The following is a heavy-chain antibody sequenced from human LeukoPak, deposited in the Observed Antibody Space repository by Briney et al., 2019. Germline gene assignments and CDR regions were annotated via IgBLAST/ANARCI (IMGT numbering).Heavy chain of an antibody. CDR2: INHSGST. J-gene: IGHJ6*03. D-gene: IGHD3-10*01. CDR3: ARRRGTYYYYYMDV. Sequence: SETLSLTCAVYGGSFSGYYWSWIRQPPGKGLEWIGEINHSGSTNYNPSLKSRVTISVDASKNQFSLKLSSVTAADTAVYYCARRRGTYYYYYMDVWGKGTTVTISS. CDR1: GGSFSGYY. V-gene: IGHV4-34*01.